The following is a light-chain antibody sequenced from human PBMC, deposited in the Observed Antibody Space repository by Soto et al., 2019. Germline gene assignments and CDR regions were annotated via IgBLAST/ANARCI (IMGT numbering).Light chain of an antibody. Sequence: EILLTQSPGTLSLSPGERATLSCRASQSVSSSYLAWYQQKPGQAPRLLIYGASGRATGTPDRSSGSGSGTDFTLTISRLEPEDFAVYHCQQHDSSPLTFGGGTKVDIK. CDR2: GAS. CDR1: QSVSSSY. V-gene: IGKV3-20*01. J-gene: IGKJ4*01. CDR3: QQHDSSPLT.